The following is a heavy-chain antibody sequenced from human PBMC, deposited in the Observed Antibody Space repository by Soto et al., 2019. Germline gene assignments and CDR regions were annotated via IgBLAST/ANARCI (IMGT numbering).Heavy chain of an antibody. CDR2: IWYDGSNK. D-gene: IGHD3-3*01. Sequence: SLRLSCAASGFTFSSYGMHWVRQAPGKGLEWVAVIWYDGSNKYYADSVKGRFTISRDNSKNTLYLQMNSLRAEDTAVYYCAREGFWSGYYSSYYYYGMDVWGQGTTVTVSS. J-gene: IGHJ6*02. CDR3: AREGFWSGYYSSYYYYGMDV. CDR1: GFTFSSYG. V-gene: IGHV3-33*01.